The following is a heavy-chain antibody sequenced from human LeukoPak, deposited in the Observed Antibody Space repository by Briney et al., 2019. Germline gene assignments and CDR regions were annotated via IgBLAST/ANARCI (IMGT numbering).Heavy chain of an antibody. CDR1: GITFSSYS. J-gene: IGHJ5*02. Sequence: GSLRLSCVASGITFSSYSMNWVRQAPGKGLEWVSSITSSSSYIYYADSVKGRFTISRDNAKNSLYLQMNSLRAEDTAVYYCAREMLAAVAAQSWGQGTLVTVSS. V-gene: IGHV3-21*01. D-gene: IGHD6-19*01. CDR3: AREMLAAVAAQS. CDR2: ITSSSSYI.